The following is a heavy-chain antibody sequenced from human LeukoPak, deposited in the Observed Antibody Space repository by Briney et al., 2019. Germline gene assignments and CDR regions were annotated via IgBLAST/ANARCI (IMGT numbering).Heavy chain of an antibody. CDR3: ARGITMIRGVRSYYYYMDV. CDR2: ISGSGGST. D-gene: IGHD3-10*01. J-gene: IGHJ6*03. Sequence: GGTLRLSCAASGFTFSSYGMSWVRQAPGKGLEWVSAISGSGGSTYYADSVKGRFTISRDNAKNSLYLQMNSLRAEDTAVYYCARGITMIRGVRSYYYYMDVWGKGTTVTISS. CDR1: GFTFSSYG. V-gene: IGHV3-23*01.